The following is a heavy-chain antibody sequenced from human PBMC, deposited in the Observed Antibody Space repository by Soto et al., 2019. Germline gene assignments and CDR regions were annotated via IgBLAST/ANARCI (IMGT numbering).Heavy chain of an antibody. CDR1: GFTFSDYY. D-gene: IGHD6-6*01. V-gene: IGHV3-11*01. CDR3: AGQYSSSSVEF. CDR2: ISSGAITI. Sequence: VGSLRLSCAASGFTFSDYYMNWIRQAPGKGLEWVSYISSGAITIYYADSVKGRFTISRDNAKNSLYLQMNSLRAEDTAVYYCAGQYSSSSVEFWGQGTLVTVSS. J-gene: IGHJ4*02.